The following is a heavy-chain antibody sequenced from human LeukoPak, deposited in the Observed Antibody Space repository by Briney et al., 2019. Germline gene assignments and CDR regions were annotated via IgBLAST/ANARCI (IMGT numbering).Heavy chain of an antibody. Sequence: ASVKVSCKVSVDTLTELSTHWVRQAPGKGLEWMGGFDPEDGETIYAQKFQGRVTMTEDTSTDTAYMELSSLRSEDTAVYYCATPYDGSGYYGMDVWGQGTTVTVSS. CDR2: FDPEDGET. J-gene: IGHJ6*02. CDR3: ATPYDGSGYYGMDV. V-gene: IGHV1-24*01. D-gene: IGHD3-22*01. CDR1: VDTLTELS.